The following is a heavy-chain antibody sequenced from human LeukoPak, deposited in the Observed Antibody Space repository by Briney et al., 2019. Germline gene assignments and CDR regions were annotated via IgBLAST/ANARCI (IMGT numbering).Heavy chain of an antibody. J-gene: IGHJ4*02. CDR3: AKVKRWLAHYFDY. D-gene: IGHD6-19*01. V-gene: IGHV3-30*18. CDR1: GFTFSSYG. Sequence: GRSLRLSCAASGFTFSSYGMHWVRQVPGKGLEWVAVISYDGSNKYYADSVKGRFTISRDNSKNTLYLQMNSLRAEDTAVYYCAKVKRWLAHYFDYWGQGTLVTVSS. CDR2: ISYDGSNK.